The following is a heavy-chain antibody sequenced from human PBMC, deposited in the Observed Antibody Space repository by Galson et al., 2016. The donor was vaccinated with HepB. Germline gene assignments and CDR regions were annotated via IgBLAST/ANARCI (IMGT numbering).Heavy chain of an antibody. D-gene: IGHD5-12*01. Sequence: SETLSLTCTVSGVSTNSYYWSWIRQPPGKGLEWIGYVSYSGSPNYNPSLKSRVTISTDTPKNQVSLKPSSVTAADTAVYYCARDRGQDGGYDWYFDLWGRGTLVTVSS. J-gene: IGHJ2*01. CDR3: ARDRGQDGGYDWYFDL. CDR1: GVSTNSYY. CDR2: VSYSGSP. V-gene: IGHV4-59*01.